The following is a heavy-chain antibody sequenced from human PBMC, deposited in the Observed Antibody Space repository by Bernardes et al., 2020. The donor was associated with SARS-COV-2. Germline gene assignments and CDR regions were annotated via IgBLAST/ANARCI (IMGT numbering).Heavy chain of an antibody. D-gene: IGHD5-18*01. J-gene: IGHJ4*02. CDR2: ISTGGSTK. V-gene: IGHV3-48*04. CDR3: AREYTYGFDS. Sequence: GGSLRLSCAASGFTLSSYWMSWVRQAPGKGLEWVSYISTGGSTKYYADSVKGRFTISRDNAKNSLYLQMNSLRAEDTAVYYCAREYTYGFDSWGQGTLVTVSS. CDR1: GFTLSSYW.